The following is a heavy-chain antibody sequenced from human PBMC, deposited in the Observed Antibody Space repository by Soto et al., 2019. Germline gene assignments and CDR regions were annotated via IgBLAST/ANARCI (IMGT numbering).Heavy chain of an antibody. Sequence: QVQLVQSGAEVKKPGSSVKVSCKASGGTFSSYAISWVRQAPGQGLEWMGGIIPIFGTANYAQKFQGRVTITADESPSTAYMELSSLRSEDTAVYYCARGTTMIVVVRGGWFDPWGQGTLVTVSS. J-gene: IGHJ5*02. CDR1: GGTFSSYA. D-gene: IGHD3-22*01. CDR2: IIPIFGTA. V-gene: IGHV1-69*01. CDR3: ARGTTMIVVVRGGWFDP.